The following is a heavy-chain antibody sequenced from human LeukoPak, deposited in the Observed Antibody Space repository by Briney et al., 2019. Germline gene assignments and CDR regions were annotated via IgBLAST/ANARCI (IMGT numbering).Heavy chain of an antibody. CDR1: GFTFNSYS. J-gene: IGHJ4*02. CDR2: ISSSSSYI. V-gene: IGHV3-21*01. CDR3: ARGTAYHWNYLGDY. D-gene: IGHD1-7*01. Sequence: SGGSLRLSCEASGFTFNSYSMNWVGQAPGKGLEWVSSISSSSSYIYYADSVKGRFTISIDNAKNSLYLQMNSLRAEDTAVYYCARGTAYHWNYLGDYWGQGTLVTVSS.